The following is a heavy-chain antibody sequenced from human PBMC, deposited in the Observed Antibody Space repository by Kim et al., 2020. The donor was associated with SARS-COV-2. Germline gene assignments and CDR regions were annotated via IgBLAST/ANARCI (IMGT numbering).Heavy chain of an antibody. D-gene: IGHD6-19*01. Sequence: GGSLRLSCAVSGFTFSNYDMSWVRQAPGKGLEWVSGITDGDGSAYYAESVKGRFTVSRDNSKSTLYLQLNSLTTDDTAVYYCAKDGRSHTPGYWGQGTQVTVSS. CDR1: GFTFSNYD. J-gene: IGHJ4*02. CDR2: ITDGDGSA. CDR3: AKDGRSHTPGY. V-gene: IGHV3-23*01.